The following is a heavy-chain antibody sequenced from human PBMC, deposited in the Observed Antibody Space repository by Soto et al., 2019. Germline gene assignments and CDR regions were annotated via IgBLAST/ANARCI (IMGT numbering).Heavy chain of an antibody. J-gene: IGHJ3*02. V-gene: IGHV1-46*03. D-gene: IGHD6-19*01. CDR1: GYTFTSYY. CDR3: ARGVSSGWSLPDAFDI. Sequence: ASVKVSCKASGYTFTSYYMHWVRQAPGQGLEWMGIINPSGGSTSYAQKFQGRVTMTRDTSTSTVYMELSSLRSEDTAVYYCARGVSSGWSLPDAFDIWGQGTMVTVS. CDR2: INPSGGST.